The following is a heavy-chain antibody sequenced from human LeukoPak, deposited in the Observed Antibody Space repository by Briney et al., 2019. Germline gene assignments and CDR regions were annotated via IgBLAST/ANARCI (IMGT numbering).Heavy chain of an antibody. V-gene: IGHV3-69-1*01. D-gene: IGHD3-22*01. CDR3: ASGSGYGDY. J-gene: IGHJ4*02. CDR1: GFTFSSHS. CDR2: VTSTNKI. Sequence: GGSLRLSCVASGFTFSSHSINWVRQAPGKGLEWIATVTSTNKIHYADSVKGRFTISRDNAENSVYLQMNSLRDEDTAVYYCASGSGYGDYWGQGTLVTVSS.